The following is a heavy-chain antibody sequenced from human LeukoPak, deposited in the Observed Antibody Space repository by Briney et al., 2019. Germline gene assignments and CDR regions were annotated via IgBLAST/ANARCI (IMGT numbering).Heavy chain of an antibody. CDR1: GFTFSSYG. CDR3: AKVGIEQWLSQGQFFDY. CDR2: ICGSGDGT. J-gene: IGHJ4*02. Sequence: PGGTLRLSCAASGFTFSSYGMSWVRQVPGKGLEWVSAICGSGDGTYYADSVKGRFTISRDNSKSTLYLQMNSLRAEDTAVYYCAKVGIEQWLSQGQFFDYWGQGALVTVSS. D-gene: IGHD6-19*01. V-gene: IGHV3-23*01.